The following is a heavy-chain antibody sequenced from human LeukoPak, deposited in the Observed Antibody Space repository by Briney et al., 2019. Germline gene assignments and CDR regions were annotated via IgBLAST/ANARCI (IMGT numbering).Heavy chain of an antibody. D-gene: IGHD5-24*01. CDR1: GYTFASYG. CDR3: ARDHGLGYNFLFDY. J-gene: IGHJ4*02. Sequence: ASVKVSCKASGYTFASYGIHWVRQAPGQGLEWMGWISIYNDDTSYAQKLQGRLTMTTDTSTSTAYMELRSLRSDDTAVYYCARDHGLGYNFLFDYWGQGTLVTVSS. V-gene: IGHV1-18*01. CDR2: ISIYNDDT.